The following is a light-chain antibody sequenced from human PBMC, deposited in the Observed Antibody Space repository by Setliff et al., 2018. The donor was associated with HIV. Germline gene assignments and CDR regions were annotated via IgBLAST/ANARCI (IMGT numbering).Light chain of an antibody. V-gene: IGLV1-40*01. CDR3: QSFDTSLRGWVV. CDR1: SSNIGAGFD. J-gene: IGLJ3*02. CDR2: GNN. Sequence: QSALTQPPSVSGAPGQTVTISCTGTSSNIGAGFDVNWYQQIPGTAPKLLIYGNNNRPSGVPARFSGSKSGTSASLAITGLQPEDEAHYYCQSFDTSLRGWVVFGGGTKVTVL.